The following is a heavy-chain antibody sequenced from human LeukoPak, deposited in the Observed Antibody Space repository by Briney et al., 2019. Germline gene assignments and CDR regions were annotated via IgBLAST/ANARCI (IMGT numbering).Heavy chain of an antibody. CDR3: ARTFQAQNSYDSSGYYYSFDY. Sequence: GESLKISCQGSGYSFTTYWIGWVRQLPGKGLEWMGIIYPGDPDTRYSPSFQGQVTISADKSISTAYLQWSSLKASDTAMYYCARTFQAQNSYDSSGYYYSFDYWGQGTLVTVSS. V-gene: IGHV5-51*01. J-gene: IGHJ4*02. CDR2: IYPGDPDT. CDR1: GYSFTTYW. D-gene: IGHD3-22*01.